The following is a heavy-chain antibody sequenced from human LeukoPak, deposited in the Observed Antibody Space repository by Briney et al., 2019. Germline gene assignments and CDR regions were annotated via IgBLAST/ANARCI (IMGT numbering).Heavy chain of an antibody. Sequence: ASVKVSCKASGYSFNDFYIQWVRQAPGQGLEWMGWINPNTGDTNYAPKFQGRVTMTRDTSITTVYLEMRSLTYDATAVYYCARSPVAANFGYYSRSLVRTPTHFDLWGPGTPVTVSS. J-gene: IGHJ4*02. D-gene: IGHD3-22*01. CDR2: INPNTGDT. CDR1: GYSFNDFY. V-gene: IGHV1-2*02. CDR3: ARSPVAANFGYYSRSLVRTPTHFDL.